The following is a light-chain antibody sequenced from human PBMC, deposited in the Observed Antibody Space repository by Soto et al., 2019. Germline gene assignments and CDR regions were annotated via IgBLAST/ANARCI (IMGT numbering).Light chain of an antibody. Sequence: IVLTQSADTLTLSPGERATLSCRASQSVGSSFLAWYQQKPGQAPRLLIYRTSTRATGIPDRFTGSGSGTDFTLTISRLEPEDFAVYYCQQYENSPLTFGGGTKVEIK. J-gene: IGKJ4*01. CDR2: RTS. V-gene: IGKV3-20*01. CDR3: QQYENSPLT. CDR1: QSVGSSF.